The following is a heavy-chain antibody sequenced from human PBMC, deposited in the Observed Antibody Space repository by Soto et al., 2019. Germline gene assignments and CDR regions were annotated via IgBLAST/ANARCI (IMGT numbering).Heavy chain of an antibody. CDR3: ARALEDAQDLTFDI. V-gene: IGHV4-59*01. CDR1: GGSISSYY. Sequence: SETLSLTCTVSGGSISSYYWSWIRQPPGKGLEWIGYIYYSGSTNYNPSLKSRVTISVDTSKNQFSLKLSSVTAADTAVYYCARALEDAQDLTFDIWGQGTTVTVS. J-gene: IGHJ3*02. CDR2: IYYSGST. D-gene: IGHD3-3*01.